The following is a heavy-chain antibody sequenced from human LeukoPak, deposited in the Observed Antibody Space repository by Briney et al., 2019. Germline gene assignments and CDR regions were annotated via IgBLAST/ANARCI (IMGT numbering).Heavy chain of an antibody. Sequence: GGSLRLSCAASGFTFSSYAMHWVRQAPGKGLEWVAVISYDGNNKYYADSVMGQFTISRDNSKNTFYLEMNSLRAEDTAVYYCASHSSSWYGFDYWGQGTLVTVSS. CDR1: GFTFSSYA. CDR2: ISYDGNNK. J-gene: IGHJ4*02. D-gene: IGHD6-13*01. V-gene: IGHV3-30-3*01. CDR3: ASHSSSWYGFDY.